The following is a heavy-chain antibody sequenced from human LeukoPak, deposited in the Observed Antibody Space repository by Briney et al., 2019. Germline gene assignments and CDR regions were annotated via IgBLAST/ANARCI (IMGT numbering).Heavy chain of an antibody. CDR3: TTARYYYDSSGYYYNFDY. D-gene: IGHD3-22*01. CDR2: IKSKTDGGTT. CDR1: GFTFSNAW. Sequence: PGGSLRLSCAASGFTFSNAWMSWVRQAPGKGLEWVGRIKSKTDGGTTDYAAPVKGRFTISRDDSKNTLYLQMNSLKTEDTAVYYCTTARYYYDSSGYYYNFDYWGQGTLVTVSS. V-gene: IGHV3-15*01. J-gene: IGHJ4*02.